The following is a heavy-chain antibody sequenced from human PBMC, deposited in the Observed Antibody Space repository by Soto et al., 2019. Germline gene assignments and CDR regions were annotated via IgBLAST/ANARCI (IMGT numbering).Heavy chain of an antibody. CDR2: ISSSGSTA. J-gene: IGHJ4*02. CDR3: TRAAWFPYLSFY. V-gene: IGHV3-48*04. D-gene: IGHD3-10*01. Sequence: WGSLRLSCAVSGFTFSPYSMNWVRQAPGKGLEWSSYISSSGSTAYYASSVEGRFTISRDNANNSVYLQMDSLRAEDTALYYCTRAAWFPYLSFYWGQGALVTVSS. CDR1: GFTFSPYS.